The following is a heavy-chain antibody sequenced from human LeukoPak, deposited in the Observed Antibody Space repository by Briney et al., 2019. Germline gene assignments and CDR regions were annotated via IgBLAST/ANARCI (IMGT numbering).Heavy chain of an antibody. CDR3: ARLVGDYYDSSGYYYESPVDY. V-gene: IGHV1-69*04. CDR2: IIPILGIA. D-gene: IGHD3-22*01. CDR1: GGTFSSYA. J-gene: IGHJ4*02. Sequence: SVKVSCKASGGTFSSYAISWVRQAPGQGLEWMGRIIPILGIANYAQKFQGRVTITADKSTSTAYMELSSLRSEDTAVYYCARLVGDYYDSSGYYYESPVDYWGQGTLVTVSS.